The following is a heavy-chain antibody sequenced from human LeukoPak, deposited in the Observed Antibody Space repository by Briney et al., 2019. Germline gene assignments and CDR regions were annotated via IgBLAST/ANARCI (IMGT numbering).Heavy chain of an antibody. D-gene: IGHD3/OR15-3a*01. CDR2: IDFTGSTI. V-gene: IGHV3-48*03. J-gene: IGHJ6*03. Sequence: GGSLRLSCAASGFTLSNFEMNWVRQAPGKGLKWVSYIDFTGSTIFYADSVKGRFTISRDNAKNSLYLQMNSLRVEDTALYYCARGFGLAYYYYSMDVWGKGTTVTVSS. CDR3: ARGFGLAYYYYSMDV. CDR1: GFTLSNFE.